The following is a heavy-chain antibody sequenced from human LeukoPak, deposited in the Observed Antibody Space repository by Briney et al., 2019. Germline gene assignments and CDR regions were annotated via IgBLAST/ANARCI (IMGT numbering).Heavy chain of an antibody. J-gene: IGHJ6*03. Sequence: SETLSLTCAVYGGSFSGYYWSWIRQPPGKGLEWIGGINHSGSTNYNPSLKSRVTISVDTSKNQFSLKLSSVTAADTAVYYCARGRIWFGELGRYYYMDVWGKGTTVTVSS. D-gene: IGHD3-10*01. CDR3: ARGRIWFGELGRYYYMDV. CDR2: INHSGST. CDR1: GGSFSGYY. V-gene: IGHV4-34*01.